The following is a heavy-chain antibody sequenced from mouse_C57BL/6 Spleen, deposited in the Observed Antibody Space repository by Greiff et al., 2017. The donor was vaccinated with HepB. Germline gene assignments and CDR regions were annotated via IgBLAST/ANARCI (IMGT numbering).Heavy chain of an antibody. CDR3: ATHSYGSSYGYFDV. V-gene: IGHV7-3*01. J-gene: IGHJ1*03. CDR2: IRNKANGYTT. CDR1: GFTFTDYY. Sequence: EVQVVESGGGLVQPGGSLSLSCAASGFTFTDYYMSWVRQPPGKALEWLGFIRNKANGYTTEYSASVKGRFTISRDNSQSILYLQMNALRAEDSATYYCATHSYGSSYGYFDVWGTGTTVTVSS. D-gene: IGHD1-1*01.